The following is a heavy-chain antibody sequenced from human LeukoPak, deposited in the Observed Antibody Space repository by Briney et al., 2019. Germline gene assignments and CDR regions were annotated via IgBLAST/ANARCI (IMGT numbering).Heavy chain of an antibody. CDR3: ASSRWLQPFDY. CDR2: ISGSGGST. CDR1: GFTFSSYW. V-gene: IGHV3-23*01. D-gene: IGHD5-24*01. J-gene: IGHJ4*02. Sequence: GGSLRLSCAASGFTFSSYWMSWVRQAPGKGLEWVSAISGSGGSTYYADSVKGRFTISRDNSKNTLYLQMNSLRAEDTAVYYCASSRWLQPFDYWGQGTLVTVSS.